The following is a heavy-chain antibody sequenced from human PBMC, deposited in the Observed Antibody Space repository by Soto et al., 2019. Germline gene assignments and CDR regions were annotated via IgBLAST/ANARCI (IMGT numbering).Heavy chain of an antibody. D-gene: IGHD5-12*01. CDR1: GGYISSRSYY. Sequence: SLPKSVPSSVAGGYISSRSYYWGCIHQPPGKGLEWIGSIYYSGSTYYNPSLKSRVTISVDTSKNQFSLKLSSVTAADTAVYYCWLSLNYYYGMDVWGQGTTVTVSS. V-gene: IGHV4-39*01. CDR3: WLSLNYYYGMDV. CDR2: IYYSGST. J-gene: IGHJ6*02.